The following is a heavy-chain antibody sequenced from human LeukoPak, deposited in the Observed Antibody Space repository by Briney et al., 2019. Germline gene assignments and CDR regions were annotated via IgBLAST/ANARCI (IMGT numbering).Heavy chain of an antibody. V-gene: IGHV4-4*07. CDR1: GGSISSYY. J-gene: IGHJ6*03. CDR2: IYTSGST. D-gene: IGHD6-13*01. CDR3: ARDEMTSAAGYYYYMDV. Sequence: SETLSLTCTASGGSISSYYWSWIRQPAGKGLEWIGRIYTSGSTNYNPSLKSRVTMSVDTSKNQFSLKLSSVTAADTAVYYCARDEMTSAAGYYYYMDVWGKGTTVTVSS.